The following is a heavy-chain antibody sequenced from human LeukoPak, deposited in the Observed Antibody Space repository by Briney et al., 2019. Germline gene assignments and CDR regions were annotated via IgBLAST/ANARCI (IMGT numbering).Heavy chain of an antibody. D-gene: IGHD3-22*01. V-gene: IGHV4-59*01. CDR2: IYYSGTT. J-gene: IGHJ4*02. CDR3: ARDTGYYDSNHYFDY. Sequence: SETLSLTCTVSSASISSYYWSWIRQPPGKGLEWIGYIYYSGTTNYNPSLKSRVTISVDASKNQFSLKLSSVTAADTAVYYCARDTGYYDSNHYFDYWGQGTMVTVSS. CDR1: SASISSYY.